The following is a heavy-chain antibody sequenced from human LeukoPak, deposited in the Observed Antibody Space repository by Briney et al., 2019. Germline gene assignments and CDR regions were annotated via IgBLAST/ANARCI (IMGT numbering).Heavy chain of an antibody. D-gene: IGHD2-21*02. V-gene: IGHV3-33*01. Sequence: GGSLRLSCAASGFTFSSYGMHWVRQAPGKGLEWVAVIWYDGSNKYYADSVKGRFTISRDNSKNTLYLQMNSLRAEDTAVYYCARERVVVTAIEDCYYGMDVWGQGTTVTVSS. CDR2: IWYDGSNK. CDR3: ARERVVVTAIEDCYYGMDV. J-gene: IGHJ6*02. CDR1: GFTFSSYG.